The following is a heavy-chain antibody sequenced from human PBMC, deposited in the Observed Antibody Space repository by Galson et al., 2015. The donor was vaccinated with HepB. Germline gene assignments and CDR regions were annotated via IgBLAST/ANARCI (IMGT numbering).Heavy chain of an antibody. Sequence: SVKVSCKASGYTFISYGITWVRQAPGQGLEWMGWISAYNGNTHYAQKLQGRVTMTTDTSTSTAYMELRSLRFDDTDVYYRERGSRGGAPDYWGQGTLVTVSA. J-gene: IGHJ4*02. CDR1: GYTFISYG. D-gene: IGHD3-16*01. CDR3: ERGSRGGAPDY. V-gene: IGHV1-18*04. CDR2: ISAYNGNT.